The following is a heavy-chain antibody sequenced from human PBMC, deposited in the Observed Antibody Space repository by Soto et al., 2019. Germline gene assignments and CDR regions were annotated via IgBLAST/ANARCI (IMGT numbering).Heavy chain of an antibody. CDR3: AKARDQQWVRLPVDY. J-gene: IGHJ4*02. V-gene: IGHV3-23*01. CDR2: FSATSENT. D-gene: IGHD6-19*01. CDR1: GFFFSSYT. Sequence: EVQLLESGGGLVQPGGSLRLSCVGSGFFFSSYTMTWVRQAPGKGLEWVSSFSATSENTYYADSVRGRFTISRDNSKNTRFLQMNRLTAEDTAMYYCAKARDQQWVRLPVDYGGQGILVIVSS.